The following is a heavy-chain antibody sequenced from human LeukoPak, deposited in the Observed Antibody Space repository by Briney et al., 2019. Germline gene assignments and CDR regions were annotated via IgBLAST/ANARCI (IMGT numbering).Heavy chain of an antibody. D-gene: IGHD4-17*01. Sequence: PGGSLRLSCAASGFTVSSNYMSWVRQAPGKGLECVSVIYSGGNTYYADSVKGRFTISRDNSKNTLYLQMNSLRAEDTAVYYCARDSLSDTVTRTSDYYYYGMDVWGQGTTVTVSS. CDR2: IYSGGNT. V-gene: IGHV3-66*01. CDR1: GFTVSSNY. CDR3: ARDSLSDTVTRTSDYYYYGMDV. J-gene: IGHJ6*02.